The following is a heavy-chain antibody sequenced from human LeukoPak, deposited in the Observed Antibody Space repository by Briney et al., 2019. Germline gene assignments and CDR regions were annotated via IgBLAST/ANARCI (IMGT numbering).Heavy chain of an antibody. CDR3: AKVNDYVWGSYRYSGGYYFDY. J-gene: IGHJ4*02. CDR2: ISGSGGST. V-gene: IGHV3-23*01. D-gene: IGHD3-16*02. CDR1: GFTFSDYY. Sequence: GGSLRLSCAASGFTFSDYYMNWIRQAPGKGLEWVSAISGSGGSTYYADSVKGRFTISRDNSKNTLYLQMNSLRAEDTAVYYCAKVNDYVWGSYRYSGGYYFDYWGQGTLVTVSS.